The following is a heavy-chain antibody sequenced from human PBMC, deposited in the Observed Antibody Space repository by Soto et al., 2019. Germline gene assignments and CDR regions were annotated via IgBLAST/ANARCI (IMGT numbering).Heavy chain of an antibody. CDR2: ISWNSGTI. V-gene: IGHV3-9*01. CDR3: AKDRGGYCTNGVCYEFHY. CDR1: GFTFDDYA. J-gene: IGHJ4*02. Sequence: GGSLRLSCAASGFTFDDYAMHWVRQAPGKGLEWVSGISWNSGTIGYSDSGKGRFTISRDNAKNSLYLQMNSLRAEDTALYYCAKDRGGYCTNGVCYEFHYWGQGTLVTVSS. D-gene: IGHD2-8*01.